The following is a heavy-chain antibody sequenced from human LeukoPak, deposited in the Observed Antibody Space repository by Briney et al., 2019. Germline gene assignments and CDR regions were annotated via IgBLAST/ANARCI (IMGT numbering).Heavy chain of an antibody. V-gene: IGHV3-74*01. CDR3: AKRGELIAAAGMYYFDY. CDR1: GFTFSNYR. D-gene: IGHD6-13*01. CDR2: INNDGSST. J-gene: IGHJ4*02. Sequence: GGSLRLSCAASGFTFSNYRMHWVRQAPGKGLEWVSRINNDGSSTHYADSVKGRFTISRDNSKSTLYLQMNSLRAEDTAVYYCAKRGELIAAAGMYYFDYWGQGTLVTASS.